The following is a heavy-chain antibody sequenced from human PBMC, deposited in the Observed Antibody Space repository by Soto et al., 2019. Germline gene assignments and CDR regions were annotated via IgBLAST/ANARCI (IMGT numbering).Heavy chain of an antibody. V-gene: IGHV4-30-4*01. Sequence: QVQLQESGPGLVKPSQTLSLTCTVSGGSISSGDYYWSWIRQPPGKGLEWIGYIYYSGSTYYNPSLKSRXXIXVXTSKNQFSLKLSSVTAADTAVYYCARVVPNLRALDYWGQGTLVTVSS. CDR2: IYYSGST. CDR1: GGSISSGDYY. CDR3: ARVVPNLRALDY. J-gene: IGHJ4*02.